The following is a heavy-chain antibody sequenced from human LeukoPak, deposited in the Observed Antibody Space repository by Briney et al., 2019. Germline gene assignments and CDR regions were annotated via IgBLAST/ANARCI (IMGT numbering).Heavy chain of an antibody. CDR1: GFTFSSYA. CDR2: ISGSGGST. D-gene: IGHD2-15*01. CDR3: AEAAGYFYYFGMDV. V-gene: IGHV3-23*01. Sequence: GGSLRLSCAASGFTFSSYAMSWVRQAPGKGLEWVSAISGSGGSTNNADSVKGRFTISRDNSKNMLYLQMNGLRAEDTAVYYCAEAAGYFYYFGMDVWGQGTTVTVSS. J-gene: IGHJ6*02.